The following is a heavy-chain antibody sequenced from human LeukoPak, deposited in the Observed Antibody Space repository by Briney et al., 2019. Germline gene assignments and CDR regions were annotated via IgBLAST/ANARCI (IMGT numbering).Heavy chain of an antibody. CDR3: AKGLGTSGYHDY. CDR1: GFPFSNYA. CDR2: ISDSGDRT. V-gene: IGHV3-23*01. D-gene: IGHD3-22*01. J-gene: IGHJ4*02. Sequence: GGSLRLSCAASGFPFSNYAMTWVRQAPEKGLERVSGISDSGDRTYYADSVKGRFTISRDNSKNMLYLQMNSLRVEDTALYYCAKGLGTSGYHDYWGQGTLVTVSS.